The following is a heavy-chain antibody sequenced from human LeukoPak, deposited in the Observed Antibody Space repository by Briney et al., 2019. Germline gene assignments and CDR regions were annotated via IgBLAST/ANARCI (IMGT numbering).Heavy chain of an antibody. J-gene: IGHJ4*02. D-gene: IGHD3-10*01. V-gene: IGHV3-33*01. CDR1: KFTFRNHG. Sequence: GRSLRLSCAASKFTFRNHGMHWVRQAPGRGLEWVAIIWYDGSKQYYADSVKGRFTISRDNSKDTLYLQMNSLRDEDTAVYYCARDRGARYYDYWGQGTQVSVSS. CDR2: IWYDGSKQ. CDR3: ARDRGARYYDY.